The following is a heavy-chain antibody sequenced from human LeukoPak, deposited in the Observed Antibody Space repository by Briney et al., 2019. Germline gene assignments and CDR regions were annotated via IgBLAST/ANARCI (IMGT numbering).Heavy chain of an antibody. CDR2: IYTSGST. CDR1: GNSISSGDNY. D-gene: IGHD2-15*01. J-gene: IGHJ4*02. Sequence: PSETLSLTCTVSGNSISSGDNYWSWIRQPAGKGLEWIGRIYTSGSTNYNPSLKSRVTISVDTSKNQFSLKLSSVTAADTAVYYCATSGGYCSGGSCPEFDYWGQGTLVTVSS. V-gene: IGHV4-61*02. CDR3: ATSGGYCSGGSCPEFDY.